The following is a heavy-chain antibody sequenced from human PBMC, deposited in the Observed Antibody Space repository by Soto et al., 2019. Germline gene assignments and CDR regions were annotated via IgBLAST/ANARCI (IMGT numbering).Heavy chain of an antibody. Sequence: QVQLQESGPGMVKPSQTPSLTCPVSGGTISSGDYYWSWIRQPPGKGLEWIGYIYYSGSTYYNPSLKSRVTISVDTSKNQFSLKLSSVTAADTAVYYCARARGARYFDYWGQGTLVTVSS. CDR2: IYYSGST. V-gene: IGHV4-30-4*01. CDR3: ARARGARYFDY. CDR1: GGTISSGDYY. J-gene: IGHJ4*02. D-gene: IGHD2-15*01.